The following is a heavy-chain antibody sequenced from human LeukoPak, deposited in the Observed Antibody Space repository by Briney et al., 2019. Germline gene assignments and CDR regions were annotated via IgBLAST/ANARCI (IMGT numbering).Heavy chain of an antibody. D-gene: IGHD6-6*01. J-gene: IGHJ3*02. CDR3: ARDIGLDYSSSSFASDI. CDR2: IYSGGST. CDR1: GGSFTTHY. V-gene: IGHV4-4*07. Sequence: SETLSLTCAVSGGSFTTHYWNWFRQPAGKGLEWIGRIYSGGSTNYKSSLKSRVIMSIDTSKRQLSLKLSSVTAADTAIYYCARDIGLDYSSSSFASDIWGPGTLVIVSS.